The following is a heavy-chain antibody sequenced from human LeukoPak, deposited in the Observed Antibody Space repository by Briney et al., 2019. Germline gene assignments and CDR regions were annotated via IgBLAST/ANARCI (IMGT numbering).Heavy chain of an antibody. Sequence: PGGSLRLSCEGSAFIFSGHWMNWVRQTPGKGLEWVASIKEDGSERQYVDSVKGRFSISRDNTKGSLFLQLNSLRAEDTAVYYCARESRSYDGTDNYYYYGMDVWGQGTTVIVSS. V-gene: IGHV3-7*01. CDR3: ARESRSYDGTDNYYYYGMDV. J-gene: IGHJ6*02. D-gene: IGHD1-26*01. CDR1: AFIFSGHW. CDR2: IKEDGSER.